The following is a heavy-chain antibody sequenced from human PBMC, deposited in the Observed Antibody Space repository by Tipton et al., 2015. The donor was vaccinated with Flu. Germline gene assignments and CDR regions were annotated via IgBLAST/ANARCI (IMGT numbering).Heavy chain of an antibody. CDR1: GGSVGSPYC. J-gene: IGHJ4*02. CDR3: ARLTYYYGSGTSDY. Sequence: TLSLTCSVSGGSVGSPYCWGWVRQPPGKGLEWIGNVHRTGITYYNPSVQSRVTISVDTSKNQFSLRLTSVTAADTAVYYCARLTYYYGSGTSDYWGQGTLVTVSS. D-gene: IGHD3-10*01. CDR2: VHRTGIT. V-gene: IGHV4-38-2*01.